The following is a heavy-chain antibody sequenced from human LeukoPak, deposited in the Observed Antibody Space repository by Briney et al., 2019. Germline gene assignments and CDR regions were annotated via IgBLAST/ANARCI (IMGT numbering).Heavy chain of an antibody. CDR3: ARRPTVTTFFDY. CDR1: GGSISSYY. D-gene: IGHD4-17*01. Sequence: SETLSLPCTVSGGSISSYYWSWIRQPPGKGLEWIGYIYNSGSTNYNPSLKSRVTISVDTSKNQFSLKLSSVTAADTAVYYCARRPTVTTFFDYWGQGTLVTVSS. J-gene: IGHJ4*02. CDR2: IYNSGST. V-gene: IGHV4-59*01.